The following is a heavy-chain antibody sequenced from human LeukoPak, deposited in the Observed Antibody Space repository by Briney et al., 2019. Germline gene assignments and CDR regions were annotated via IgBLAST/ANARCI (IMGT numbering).Heavy chain of an antibody. V-gene: IGHV1-2*04. J-gene: IGHJ4*02. D-gene: IGHD2-2*01. CDR3: ARGGSVRYCSSTSCYAADRFFDY. Sequence: GASVKVSCKVSGYTFTGYYMHWVRQAPGQGLKWMGWINPNSGGTNYAQKFQGWVTMTRDTSISTAYMELSRLRSDDTAVYYCARGGSVRYCSSTSCYAADRFFDYWGQGTLVTVSS. CDR2: INPNSGGT. CDR1: GYTFTGYY.